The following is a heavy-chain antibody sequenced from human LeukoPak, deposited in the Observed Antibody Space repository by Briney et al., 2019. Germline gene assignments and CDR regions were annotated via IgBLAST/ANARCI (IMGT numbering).Heavy chain of an antibody. Sequence: GGSLRLSCAASGFTFSTYWMHWVRQAPGKGLVWVSRISSDGSITSYADYVKGRFTISRDNAKNTLYLQMNSLRAEDTAVYYCARHLNYYLDYWGQGTLVTVSS. V-gene: IGHV3-74*01. CDR3: ARHLNYYLDY. CDR2: ISSDGSIT. CDR1: GFTFSTYW. D-gene: IGHD3-10*01. J-gene: IGHJ4*02.